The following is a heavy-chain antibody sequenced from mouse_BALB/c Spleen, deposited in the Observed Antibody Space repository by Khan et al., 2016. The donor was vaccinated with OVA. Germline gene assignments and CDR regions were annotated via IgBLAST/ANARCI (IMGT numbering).Heavy chain of an antibody. CDR2: ILPGSGST. J-gene: IGHJ2*01. D-gene: IGHD1-1*01. CDR1: GYTFSGYW. Sequence: QVQLQQSGAELMKPGASVKISCKATGYTFSGYWIEWVKQRPGHGLEWIGEILPGSGSTKYNEKFKGKATLTADTSSTTAYMQLSSLTSEDSAVYVCARSLYYGCRYFDYWGQGTTLTVSS. V-gene: IGHV1-9*01. CDR3: ARSLYYGCRYFDY.